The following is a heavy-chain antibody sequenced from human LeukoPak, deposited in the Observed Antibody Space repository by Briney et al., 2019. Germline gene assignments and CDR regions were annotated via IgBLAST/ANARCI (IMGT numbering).Heavy chain of an antibody. J-gene: IGHJ4*02. Sequence: SETLSLTCTVSGGSISSYYWSWIRQPPGKGLEWIGYIYYSGSTNYNPSLKSRVTISVDTSKNQFSLKLSSVTAANTAVYYCARGSHWNYGGYFDYWGQGTLVTVSS. CDR2: IYYSGST. CDR1: GGSISSYY. V-gene: IGHV4-59*01. CDR3: ARGSHWNYGGYFDY. D-gene: IGHD1-7*01.